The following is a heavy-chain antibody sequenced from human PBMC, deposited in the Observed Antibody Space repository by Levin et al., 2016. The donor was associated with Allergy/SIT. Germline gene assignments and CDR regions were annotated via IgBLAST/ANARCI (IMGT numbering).Heavy chain of an antibody. CDR3: ARAVAVPDYYGMDV. D-gene: IGHD6-19*01. J-gene: IGHJ6*02. CDR1: GDSVSSGRYY. V-gene: IGHV4-31*03. Sequence: SETLSLTCTVSGDSVSSGRYYWSWVRQFPDKGLEWIAYMSSRGSAYYNPPLKSRVTISVDTSENQFSLKMTSMTAADSAVYYCARAVAVPDYYGMDVWGQGTTVTVSS. CDR2: MSSRGSA.